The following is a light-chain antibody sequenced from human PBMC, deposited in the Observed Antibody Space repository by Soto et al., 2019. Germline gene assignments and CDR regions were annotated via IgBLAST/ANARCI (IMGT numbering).Light chain of an antibody. J-gene: IGKJ2*01. CDR2: DAS. CDR3: QHYNNWPPYT. Sequence: EIVLTQSPATLSLSPVERATLSCRASQSVNSDLAWYQQKPGQAPRLLIYDASTRAAGVPARFTGSGSETEFTLTISSLQSEDYAVYYCQHYNNWPPYTFGQGTKVDIK. V-gene: IGKV3-15*01. CDR1: QSVNSD.